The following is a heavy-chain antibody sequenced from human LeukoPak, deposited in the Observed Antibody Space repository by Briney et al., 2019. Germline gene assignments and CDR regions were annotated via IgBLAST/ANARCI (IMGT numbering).Heavy chain of an antibody. CDR1: GFTFSDYN. V-gene: IGHV3-11*01. J-gene: IGHJ6*02. CDR2: ITNGGSTI. Sequence: GGSLRLSCAASGFTFSDYNMNWVRRAPGKGLEWVSYITNGGSTIHHADSVKGRFTISRDNAKKTLYLQMNSLRAEDTAVYYCARSIGLTGGGVDVWGQGTTVTLSS. D-gene: IGHD3-9*01. CDR3: ARSIGLTGGGVDV.